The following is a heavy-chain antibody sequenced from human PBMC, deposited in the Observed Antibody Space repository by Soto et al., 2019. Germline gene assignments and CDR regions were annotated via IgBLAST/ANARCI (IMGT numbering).Heavy chain of an antibody. D-gene: IGHD2-21*02. J-gene: IGHJ4*02. CDR3: ARGGHVVVVTAALDY. CDR1: GDTFTDYY. CDR2: VNPSGGHT. Sequence: QVQLMQSGAEVKKPGASVKVSCKASGDTFTDYYIHWVRQAPGQGLEWMGTVNPSGGHTTYAQHFLGRVTMTRDTSTSTLYMELTSLTSEDTAVYYCARGGHVVVVTAALDYWGRGTLVTVSS. V-gene: IGHV1-46*01.